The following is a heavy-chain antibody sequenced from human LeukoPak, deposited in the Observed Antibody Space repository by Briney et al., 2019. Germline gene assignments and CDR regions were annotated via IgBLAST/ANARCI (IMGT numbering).Heavy chain of an antibody. CDR2: INPNSGGT. V-gene: IGHV1-2*02. J-gene: IGHJ5*02. CDR1: GYTFTGYY. Sequence: ASXKVSCKASGYTFTGYYMHWVRQAPGQGLEWMGWINPNSGGTNYAQKFQGRVTMTRDTSISTAYMEMSRLRDEDTDGYYCARPRASAYNWFDPWGQGTLVTVSS. CDR3: ARPRASAYNWFDP. D-gene: IGHD6-25*01.